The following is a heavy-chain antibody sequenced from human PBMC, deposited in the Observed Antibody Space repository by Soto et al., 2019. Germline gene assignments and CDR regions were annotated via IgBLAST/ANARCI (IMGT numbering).Heavy chain of an antibody. V-gene: IGHV1-69*06. CDR2: IIPIFGTA. CDR1: GGTFSSYA. Sequence: SVKVSCKASGGTFSSYAISWVRQAPGQGLEWMGGIIPIFGTANYAQKFQGRVTITADKSTSTAYMELSSLRSEDTAVYYCARDRRGYHFDYWGQGTQVPVSS. J-gene: IGHJ4*02. CDR3: ARDRRGYHFDY. D-gene: IGHD5-12*01.